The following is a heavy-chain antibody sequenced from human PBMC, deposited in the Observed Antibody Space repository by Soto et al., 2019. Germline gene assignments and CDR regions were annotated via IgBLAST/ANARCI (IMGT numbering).Heavy chain of an antibody. CDR1: GFTLSNNR. V-gene: IGHV3-23*04. D-gene: IGHD3-10*01. CDR3: AKDRDYPRDYFHY. J-gene: IGHJ4*02. Sequence: EVQLVETGGGLVLPGGSLRLSCVVSGFTLSNNRMTWVRQAPGQGLEWVSAVSPNGQGIYYADSVRGRFTISRDFSKNTVFLHMDSLRAEDTAVYYCAKDRDYPRDYFHYWGQGTLVTVSS. CDR2: VSPNGQGI.